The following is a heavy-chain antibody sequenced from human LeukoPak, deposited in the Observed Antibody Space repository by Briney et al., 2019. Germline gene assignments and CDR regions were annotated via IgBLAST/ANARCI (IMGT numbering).Heavy chain of an antibody. V-gene: IGHV1-3*01. J-gene: IGHJ5*02. CDR1: GYTFTSYA. CDR2: INAGNGNT. Sequence: ASVKVSCKASGYTFTSYAMHWVRQAPGQRLEWMGWINAGNGNTKYSQKFQGRVTITRYTSASTAYMELSSLRSEDTAVYYCARGRYCSSTSCYNWFDPWGQGTLVTVSS. D-gene: IGHD2-2*01. CDR3: ARGRYCSSTSCYNWFDP.